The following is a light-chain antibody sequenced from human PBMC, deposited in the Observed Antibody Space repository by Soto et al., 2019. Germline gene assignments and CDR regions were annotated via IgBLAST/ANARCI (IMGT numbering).Light chain of an antibody. V-gene: IGLV2-11*01. CDR2: NVN. Sequence: QSVLIQPPSVSGSPGQSVTISCTGTSSVVGSYDYVSWCQQHPGTVPKPMIYNVNTRPSGVPDRFSGSKSGNTASMTISGLQAEDEADYLCCSYTASATYVFETGTKVTVL. CDR1: SSVVGSYDY. CDR3: CSYTASATYV. J-gene: IGLJ1*01.